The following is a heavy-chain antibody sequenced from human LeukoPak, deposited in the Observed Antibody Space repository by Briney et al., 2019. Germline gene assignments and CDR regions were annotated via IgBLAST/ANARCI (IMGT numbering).Heavy chain of an antibody. V-gene: IGHV4-39*01. Sequence: PSETLSLTRTVSGGSITSSTYYWGWVRQPPGKGLEWIGHMYYTGSTYHNPSLKSRVTTSVDTSKKQFSLKLTSVTAADTAVYYCARLSMHTFGGARSGFDYWGQGTLVTVSS. CDR1: GGSITSSTYY. CDR3: ARLSMHTFGGARSGFDY. D-gene: IGHD3-16*01. J-gene: IGHJ4*02. CDR2: MYYTGST.